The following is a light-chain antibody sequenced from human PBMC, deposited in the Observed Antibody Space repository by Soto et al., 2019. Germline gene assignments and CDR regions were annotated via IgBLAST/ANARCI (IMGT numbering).Light chain of an antibody. CDR2: AAS. CDR3: QPANSFPLLT. J-gene: IGKJ4*01. V-gene: IGKV1-12*01. Sequence: DIQMTQSPSTLSGSVGDRVTITCRASQTISSWLAWYQQKPGKAPKLLIYAASSLQSGVPSRFSGSGSGTDFTLTISSLQPEDFATYYCQPANSFPLLTFGGGTKVDI. CDR1: QTISSW.